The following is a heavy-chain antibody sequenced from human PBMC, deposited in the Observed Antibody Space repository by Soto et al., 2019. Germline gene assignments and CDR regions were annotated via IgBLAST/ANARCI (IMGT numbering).Heavy chain of an antibody. J-gene: IGHJ4*02. D-gene: IGHD6-19*01. CDR2: ISWNSGSI. CDR1: GFTFDDYA. CDR3: GKDGGSGWYYFDY. Sequence: GGSLRLSCAASGFTFDDYAMHWVRQAPGKGLEWVSGISWNSGSIGYAASVKRRFTISRDNAKNSLYLHMNSLRAEDAALYYCGKDGGSGWYYFDYWGQGTLVTVSS. V-gene: IGHV3-9*01.